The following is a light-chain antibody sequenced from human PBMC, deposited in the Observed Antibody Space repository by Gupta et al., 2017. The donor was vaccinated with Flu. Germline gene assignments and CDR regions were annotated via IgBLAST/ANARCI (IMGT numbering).Light chain of an antibody. CDR3: QQSDITPPA. J-gene: IGKJ4*01. CDR2: TAS. CDR1: QSIDNF. V-gene: IGKV1-39*01. Sequence: DIQMTQSPSSLSAFARDTVNITCRAAQSIDNFLNWYQRRPGKAPKLLVYTASNLQSGVPSRFSGSSSGIXFTLAIXRLQPEDSATYYCQQSDITPPAFGXGTKVEI.